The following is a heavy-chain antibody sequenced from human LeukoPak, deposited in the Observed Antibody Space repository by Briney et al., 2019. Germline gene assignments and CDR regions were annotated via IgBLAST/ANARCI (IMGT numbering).Heavy chain of an antibody. J-gene: IGHJ4*02. Sequence: GGSLRLSCAASGLTFSGSAIHWVRQASGKGLEWVGRIRSKVNSYATAYAASVKGRFTISRDDSKNTAYLQMNSLKTEDTAVYYCTRRIDATYYYDSSGYYSVDFDYWGQGTLVTVSS. CDR3: TRRIDATYYYDSSGYYSVDFDY. CDR2: IRSKVNSYAT. V-gene: IGHV3-73*01. CDR1: GLTFSGSA. D-gene: IGHD3-22*01.